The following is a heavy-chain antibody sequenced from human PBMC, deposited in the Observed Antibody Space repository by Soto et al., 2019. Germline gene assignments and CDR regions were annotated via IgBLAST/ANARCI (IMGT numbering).Heavy chain of an antibody. CDR1: GFTFSSYS. Sequence: GGSLRLSCAASGFTFSSYSMNWVRQAPGKGLEWVSSISSSSSYIYYADSVKGRFTISRDNAKNSLYLQMNSLRAEDTAVYYCARASSSWYAFDIWGQGTMVTVSS. D-gene: IGHD6-13*01. V-gene: IGHV3-21*01. CDR3: ARASSSWYAFDI. CDR2: ISSSSSYI. J-gene: IGHJ3*02.